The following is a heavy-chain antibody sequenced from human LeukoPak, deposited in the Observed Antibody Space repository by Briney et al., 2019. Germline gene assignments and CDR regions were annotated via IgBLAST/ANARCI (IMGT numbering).Heavy chain of an antibody. CDR3: ARLLRLHSFDY. D-gene: IGHD4-11*01. Sequence: PSETLSLTCTVSGGSISSSSYYWGWIRQPPGKGLEWIGSIYYSGSTYYNPSLKSRVTISVDTSKNQFSLKLSSVTAADTAVYHCARLLRLHSFDYWGQGTLVTVSS. CDR1: GGSISSSSYY. J-gene: IGHJ4*02. CDR2: IYYSGST. V-gene: IGHV4-39*01.